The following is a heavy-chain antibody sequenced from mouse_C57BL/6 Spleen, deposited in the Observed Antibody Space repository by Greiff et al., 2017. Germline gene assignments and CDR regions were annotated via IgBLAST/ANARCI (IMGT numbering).Heavy chain of an antibody. Sequence: QVQLQQSGAELVRPGASVKLSCKASGYTFTDYYINWVKQRPGQGLEWIARIYPGSGNTYYNEKFKGKATLTAEKSSSTAYMQLSSLTSEDSAVYFCARSYRDWGQGTTLTVAT. CDR2: IYPGSGNT. J-gene: IGHJ2*01. D-gene: IGHD2-14*01. V-gene: IGHV1-76*01. CDR3: ARSYRD. CDR1: GYTFTDYY.